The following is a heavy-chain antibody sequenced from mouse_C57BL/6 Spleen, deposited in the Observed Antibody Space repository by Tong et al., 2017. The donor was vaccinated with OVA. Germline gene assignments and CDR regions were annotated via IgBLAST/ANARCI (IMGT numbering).Heavy chain of an antibody. CDR3: TRSPLLRSFYFDY. Sequence: EVQLQESGTVLARPGASVKMSCKTSGYTFTSYWMHSVKQRPGQGLEWIGAIYPGNSDTSYNQKFKGKAKLTAVTSASTAYMELSSLTNEDSAVYYCTRSPLLRSFYFDYWGQGTTLTVSS. D-gene: IGHD1-1*01. V-gene: IGHV1-5*01. J-gene: IGHJ2*01. CDR1: GYTFTSYW. CDR2: IYPGNSDT.